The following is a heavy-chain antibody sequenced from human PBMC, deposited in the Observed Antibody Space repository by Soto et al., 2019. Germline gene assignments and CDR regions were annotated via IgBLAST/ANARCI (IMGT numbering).Heavy chain of an antibody. J-gene: IGHJ4*02. CDR1: GGTFSSYA. Sequence: QVQLVQSGAEVKKPGSSVKVSCKASGGTFSSYAISWVRQAPGQGLEWMGGIIPLFGTADYAQKFQGRVTITADESTSTAYMELSSLRSEDTAVYYGARDGGVYDYSPFDYWGQGTLVTVSS. CDR3: ARDGGVYDYSPFDY. CDR2: IIPLFGTA. D-gene: IGHD4-4*01. V-gene: IGHV1-69*12.